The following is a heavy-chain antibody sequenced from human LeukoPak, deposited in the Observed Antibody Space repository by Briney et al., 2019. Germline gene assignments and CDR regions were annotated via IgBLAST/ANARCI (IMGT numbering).Heavy chain of an antibody. CDR1: GFTFTGYG. J-gene: IGHJ6*03. D-gene: IGHD2-2*01. CDR3: AKDYRDCSSTSCYYYYYMDV. Sequence: PGRSLRLSCAASGFTFTGYGMHWVRQAPGKGREWVAVISYEGTNKYYADSVKGRFTISRDNSKNTLYLQMNSLRAEDTAVYYCAKDYRDCSSTSCYYYYYMDVWGKGTTVTVSS. CDR2: ISYEGTNK. V-gene: IGHV3-30*18.